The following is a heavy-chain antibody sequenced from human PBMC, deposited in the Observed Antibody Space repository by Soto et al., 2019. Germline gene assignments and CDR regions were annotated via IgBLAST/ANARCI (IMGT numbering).Heavy chain of an antibody. CDR2: INSDGSST. Sequence: EVQLVESGGNLIQPWGSLRLSCAASGFTFSSYWMHWVRQAPGKGLVWVSRINSDGSSTSYVDSVKGRFTISRDNAKNTLYLQMNSLSAEDPAVYYCARRGQEGPGLAHWGQGTLVTVSS. CDR3: ARRGQEGPGLAH. CDR1: GFTFSSYW. J-gene: IGHJ5*02. V-gene: IGHV3-74*01.